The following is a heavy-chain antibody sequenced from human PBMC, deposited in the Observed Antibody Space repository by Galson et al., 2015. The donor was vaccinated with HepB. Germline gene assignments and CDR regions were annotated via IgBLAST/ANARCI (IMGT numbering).Heavy chain of an antibody. CDR2: IWPRDSNT. J-gene: IGHJ5*01. V-gene: IGHV5-51*03. Sequence: QSGAEVKKPGESLQISCETSGYSFVNYWIVWVRQMPGKGLEWMGIIWPRDSNTVYSPSFQGQVTISADKSISTAFLQWRSLKASATAIYCCARGVAASGLSYWLDSWGQGTLVTVST. D-gene: IGHD2-15*01. CDR1: GYSFVNYW. CDR3: ARGVAASGLSYWLDS.